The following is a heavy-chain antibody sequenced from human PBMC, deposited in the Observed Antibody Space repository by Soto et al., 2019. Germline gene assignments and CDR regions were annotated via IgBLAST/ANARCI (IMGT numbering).Heavy chain of an antibody. CDR2: LYASGTT. D-gene: IGHD2-15*01. J-gene: IGHJ5*02. CDR1: DGSVTGYS. CDR3: ARQAEDHIDTSNHCYDP. V-gene: IGHV4-59*08. Sequence: QAQLQESGPGLVKPSETLTLTCSVSDGSVTGYSWSWVRQPPGKGLEWIGQLYASGTTTTNPSLKSRVTMSLDTSQHRFSLRLNSVTAADTAVYFCARQAEDHIDTSNHCYDPWGQGTLVTVSS.